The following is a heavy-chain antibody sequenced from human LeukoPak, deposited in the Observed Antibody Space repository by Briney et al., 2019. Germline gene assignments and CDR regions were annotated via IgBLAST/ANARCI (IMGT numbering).Heavy chain of an antibody. J-gene: IGHJ4*02. CDR1: GGSISSSSYY. Sequence: PSETLSLTCTVSGGSISSSSYYWGCIRPPPGKGLEWIANLIFSTSTYYNPSLKSRVTISVDTSKNQFSLKLSSVTAADTAVYYCARQGGGYLNYWGQGTLVTLSS. CDR3: ARQGGGYLNY. D-gene: IGHD3-16*01. V-gene: IGHV4-39*01. CDR2: LIFSTST.